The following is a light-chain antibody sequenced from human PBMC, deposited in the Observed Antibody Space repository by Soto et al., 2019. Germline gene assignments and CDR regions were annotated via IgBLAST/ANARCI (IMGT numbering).Light chain of an antibody. J-gene: IGKJ2*01. CDR1: QSINSW. CDR3: QHYNTYPYT. V-gene: IGKV1-5*03. Sequence: DTQMTQSPSTLSASVGDTVTITCRASQSINSWLAWYQQKPGKAPNLLIHRASTLQSGVPSRFSGSGSGTEFTLTITGLQPDDFATYYCQHYNTYPYTFGQGTKLAIK. CDR2: RAS.